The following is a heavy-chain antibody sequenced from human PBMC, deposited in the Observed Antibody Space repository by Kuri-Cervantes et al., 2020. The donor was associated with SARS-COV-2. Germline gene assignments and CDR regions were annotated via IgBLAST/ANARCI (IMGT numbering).Heavy chain of an antibody. J-gene: IGHJ6*02. CDR3: ARASGSSLHYGMDV. Sequence: ASVKVSCKASGYTFTSYYMHWVRQAPGQGLEWMGIINPSGGSTSYAQKFQSRVTITADESTSTAYMELSSLRSEDTAVYYCARASGSSLHYGMDVWGQGTTVTVSS. D-gene: IGHD1-26*01. CDR2: INPSGGST. V-gene: IGHV1-46*01. CDR1: GYTFTSYY.